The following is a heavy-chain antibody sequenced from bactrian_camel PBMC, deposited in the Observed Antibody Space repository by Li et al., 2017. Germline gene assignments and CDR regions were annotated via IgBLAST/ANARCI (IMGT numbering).Heavy chain of an antibody. D-gene: IGHD1*01. CDR1: GSLYSSYS. CDR2: IESDGST. V-gene: IGHV3S53*01. J-gene: IGHJ6*01. CDR3: RARYEFGLGACRGVGGLGF. Sequence: HVQLVESGGGSVQAGGTLTLPCAASGSLYSSYSMGWFRQVPGKEREGVAVIESDGSTSYADSVKGRFTISKDNRKNILYLQMNSLTPGDTAMYYCRARYEFGLGACRGVGGLGFWGQGTQVTVS.